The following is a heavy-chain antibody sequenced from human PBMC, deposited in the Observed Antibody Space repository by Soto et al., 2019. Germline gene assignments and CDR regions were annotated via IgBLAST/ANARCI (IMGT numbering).Heavy chain of an antibody. J-gene: IGHJ4*02. D-gene: IGHD2-15*01. CDR3: ARGYDAGCHFGY. V-gene: IGHV3-48*03. Sequence: EVQLVESGGGLVQPGGSLTLSCEASGFTFSADEMNWVRHAPVKGLEWIAYIQNHGSPTHYADSVKGRFTISRDNAKNLLYLQMSSLTAEDTAIYYCARGYDAGCHFGYWGQGVLVTVSS. CDR2: IQNHGSPT. CDR1: GFTFSADE.